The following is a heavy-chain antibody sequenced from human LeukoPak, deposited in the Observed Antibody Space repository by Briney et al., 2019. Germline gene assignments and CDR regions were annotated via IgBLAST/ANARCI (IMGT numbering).Heavy chain of an antibody. CDR1: GFTFSSYS. Sequence: QPGGSLRLSCAASGFTFSSYSMNWVRQAPGKGLEYVSAISSNGGSTYYANSVKGRFTISRNNSKNTLYLQMGSLRAEDMAVYYCARSFDILTGSPNYWGQGTLVTVSS. J-gene: IGHJ4*02. D-gene: IGHD3-9*01. CDR2: ISSNGGST. V-gene: IGHV3-64*01. CDR3: ARSFDILTGSPNY.